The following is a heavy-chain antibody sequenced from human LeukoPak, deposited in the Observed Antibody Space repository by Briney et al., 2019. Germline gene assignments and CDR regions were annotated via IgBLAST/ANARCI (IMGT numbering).Heavy chain of an antibody. CDR3: ARRWGDSSGYAFDY. J-gene: IGHJ4*02. CDR1: GFTVSSNY. Sequence: GGSLRLSCAASGFTVSSNYMSWVRQAPGKGLEWVSVIYSGGSTYYADSVKGRFTISRDNSKNTLYLQMNSLRAEDTAVYYCARRWGDSSGYAFDYWGQGTLVTVSS. D-gene: IGHD3-22*01. V-gene: IGHV3-53*01. CDR2: IYSGGST.